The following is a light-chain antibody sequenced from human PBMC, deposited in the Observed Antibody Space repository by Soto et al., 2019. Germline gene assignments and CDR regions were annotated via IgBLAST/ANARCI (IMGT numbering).Light chain of an antibody. CDR3: QHYDISLFA. V-gene: IGKV3-20*01. Sequence: IALTQSPGTLSVSPGERATLSCRASQSDSSNLAWYQQKPGQAPRLLIYGASSRATGIPDRFSGSGFGTDFTLTISRLEPEDFAVYYCQHYDISLFAFGPGTKVDIK. CDR1: QSDSSN. CDR2: GAS. J-gene: IGKJ3*01.